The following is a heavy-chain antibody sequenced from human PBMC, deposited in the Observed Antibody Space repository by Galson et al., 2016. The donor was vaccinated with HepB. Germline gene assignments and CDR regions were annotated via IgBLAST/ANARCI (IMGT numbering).Heavy chain of an antibody. D-gene: IGHD3-16*01. CDR3: GKHGGFEY. CDR1: GFSFSNSC. CDR2: ITRSGYAT. Sequence: SLRLSCAASGFSFSNSCISWVRRAPRRGLEWVSGITRSGYATHSADFVKGRFTISRDNSKNTLYLYMNNLTAGDTAIYYCGKHGGFEYWGQGALVTVSS. V-gene: IGHV3-23*01. J-gene: IGHJ4*02.